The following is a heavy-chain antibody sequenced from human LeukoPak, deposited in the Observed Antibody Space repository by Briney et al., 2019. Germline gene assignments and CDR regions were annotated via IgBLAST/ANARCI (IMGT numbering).Heavy chain of an antibody. CDR2: IIPIFGTA. V-gene: IGHV1-69*01. CDR1: GGTFSSYA. Sequence: EASVKVSCKASGGTFSSYAISWVRQAPGQGLEWMGGIIPIFGTANYAQKFQGRVTITADESTSTAYMELSSLRSEDTAVYYCAREYLSLHAFDIWGQGTMVTVSS. CDR3: AREYLSLHAFDI. J-gene: IGHJ3*02.